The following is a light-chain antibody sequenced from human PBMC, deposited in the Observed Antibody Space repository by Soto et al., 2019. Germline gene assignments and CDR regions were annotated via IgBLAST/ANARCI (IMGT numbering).Light chain of an antibody. CDR1: SSNIGTNT. CDR2: SDN. J-gene: IGLJ1*01. CDR3: AAGNDNVKGPGYV. V-gene: IGLV1-44*01. Sequence: QSVLTQPPSASGTPGQRVTISCSGSSSNIGTNTVNWYQQLPGTAPKLLIYSDNQRPSGVPDRFSGSKSGTSASLAISGLQSEDEADYYCAAGNDNVKGPGYVFGTGTKATVL.